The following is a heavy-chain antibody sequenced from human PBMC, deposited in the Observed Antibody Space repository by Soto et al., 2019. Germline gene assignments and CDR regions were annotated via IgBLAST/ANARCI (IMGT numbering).Heavy chain of an antibody. CDR1: GFTFSSYA. D-gene: IGHD4-17*01. Sequence: EVQLLESGGGVVQPGGSLRLSCAASGFTFSSYAMSWVRQAPGKGLEWVSAISGSGGSTYYADSVKGRFTISRDNSKNTLYLQMNRLRAEDTAVYYCAKDLYGDYVSEYFQHWGQGTLVTVSS. V-gene: IGHV3-23*01. CDR3: AKDLYGDYVSEYFQH. J-gene: IGHJ1*01. CDR2: ISGSGGST.